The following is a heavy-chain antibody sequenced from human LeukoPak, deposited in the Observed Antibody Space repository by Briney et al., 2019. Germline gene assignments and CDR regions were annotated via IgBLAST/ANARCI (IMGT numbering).Heavy chain of an antibody. Sequence: GGSLRLSCAASGFTFSGYSMNWVRQAPGKGLEWVSYISSSGSTIYYADSVKGRFTISRDNAKNSLYLQMNSLRAEDTAVYYCASMGYYYDSSGYYRYWGQGTLVTVSS. CDR3: ASMGYYYDSSGYYRY. J-gene: IGHJ4*02. CDR1: GFTFSGYS. D-gene: IGHD3-22*01. CDR2: ISSSGSTI. V-gene: IGHV3-48*04.